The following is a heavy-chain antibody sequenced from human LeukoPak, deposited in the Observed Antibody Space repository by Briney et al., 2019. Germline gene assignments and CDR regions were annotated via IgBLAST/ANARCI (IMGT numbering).Heavy chain of an antibody. CDR3: AREWSGWYDY. V-gene: IGHV3-21*01. CDR1: GFTFISYS. D-gene: IGHD6-19*01. J-gene: IGHJ4*02. Sequence: GGSLRLSCAASGFTFISYSMNWVRQAPGKGLEWVSSISSSSSYIYYADSVKGRFTISIDNAKNSLYLQMNSLRAEDTAVYYCAREWSGWYDYWGQGTLVTVSS. CDR2: ISSSSSYI.